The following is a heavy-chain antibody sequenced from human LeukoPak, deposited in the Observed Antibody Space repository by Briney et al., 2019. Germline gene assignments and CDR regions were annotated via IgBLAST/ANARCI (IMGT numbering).Heavy chain of an antibody. CDR2: INPENGNT. CDR3: ARVQGYYYYYLDV. J-gene: IGHJ6*03. CDR1: GYTFTNYG. V-gene: IGHV1-18*01. Sequence: GASVKVSCKASGYTFTNYGVTCVRQAPGQGLEWVGWINPENGNTNYAGTFQGRVTMTTDTSTNTAYMELRSLRSDDTAVYYCARVQGYYYYYLDVWGKGTTVTVSS.